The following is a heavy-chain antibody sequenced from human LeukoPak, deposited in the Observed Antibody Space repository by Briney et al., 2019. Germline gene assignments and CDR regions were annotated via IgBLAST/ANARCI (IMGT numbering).Heavy chain of an antibody. CDR1: GYTFTSYD. CDR2: MNPNSGNT. J-gene: IGHJ4*02. D-gene: IGHD3-22*01. Sequence: ASVKVSCKASGYTFTSYDINWVRQATGQGLEWMGWMNPNSGNTGYAQKFQGRVTITRNTSISTAYMELSSLRSEDTAVYYCARKFDYYDSSGYFSRDYFDYWGQGTLVTVSS. V-gene: IGHV1-8*03. CDR3: ARKFDYYDSSGYFSRDYFDY.